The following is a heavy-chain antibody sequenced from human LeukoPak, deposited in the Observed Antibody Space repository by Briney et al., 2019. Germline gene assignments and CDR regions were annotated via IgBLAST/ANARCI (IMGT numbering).Heavy chain of an antibody. Sequence: GESLKSSCKGSGYSFTDYWIGWVRQMPGKGQEWMGIIYPGDADTRYSPSFQGQVTISADESTAYLQWSSLQASDTAMYYCARGDVRSWYYFDYWGQGTLVTVSS. D-gene: IGHD6-13*01. V-gene: IGHV5-51*01. CDR1: GYSFTDYW. CDR2: IYPGDADT. CDR3: ARGDVRSWYYFDY. J-gene: IGHJ4*02.